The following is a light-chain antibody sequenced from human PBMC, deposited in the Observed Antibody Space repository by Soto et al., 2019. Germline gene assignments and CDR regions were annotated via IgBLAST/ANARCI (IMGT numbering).Light chain of an antibody. CDR3: QQYNSFSIT. CDR2: GAS. J-gene: IGKJ5*01. CDR1: QSISTW. V-gene: IGKV1-5*03. Sequence: DIQMTQSPSTLSASLGDRVTITCLASQSISTWLAWYQQNPGKAPRLLIYGASSLKSGVPSRFSGSGSGTEFTLTISSLQPDDFATYYCQQYNSFSITFGQGTRLENK.